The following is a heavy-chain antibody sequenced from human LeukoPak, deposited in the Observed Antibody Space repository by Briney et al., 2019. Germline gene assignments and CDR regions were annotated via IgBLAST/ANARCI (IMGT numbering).Heavy chain of an antibody. Sequence: GGSLRLSCAASGFTFDDYGMSWVRQAPGKGLEWVSGINWNGGSTGYADSVKGRFTISRDNAKNSLYLQMNGLRAEDTALYYCARDRGVDTAMVNWFDPWGQGTLVTVSS. D-gene: IGHD5-18*01. CDR2: INWNGGST. CDR1: GFTFDDYG. V-gene: IGHV3-20*04. J-gene: IGHJ5*02. CDR3: ARDRGVDTAMVNWFDP.